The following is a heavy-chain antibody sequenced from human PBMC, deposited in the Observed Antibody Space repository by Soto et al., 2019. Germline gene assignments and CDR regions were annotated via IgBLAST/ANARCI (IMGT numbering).Heavy chain of an antibody. V-gene: IGHV3-23*01. J-gene: IGHJ6*01. CDR2: VSGRGGST. CDR1: VFTFNHYA. D-gene: IGHD4-17*01. Sequence: GSLRLSCTASVFTFNHYAIRWVRQAPGKGLEWVSAVSGRGGSTKYADSVKGRFIISRDNSNSTLYLQMDSLRGEDTAVYYCAKDSTVTTSLYFYYYGFDVWGQGTTVTVSS. CDR3: AKDSTVTTSLYFYYYGFDV.